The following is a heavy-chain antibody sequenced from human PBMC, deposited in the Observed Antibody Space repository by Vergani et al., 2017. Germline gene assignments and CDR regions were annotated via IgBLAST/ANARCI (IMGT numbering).Heavy chain of an antibody. CDR1: GGTFSSYA. V-gene: IGHV1-69*04. D-gene: IGHD2-8*01. CDR2: IIPILGIA. J-gene: IGHJ4*02. CDR3: ARGGYCTNGVCHSGPASY. Sequence: QVQLVQSGAEVKKPGSSVKVSCKASGGTFSSYAISWVRQAPGQGLEWMGRIIPILGIANYAQKFQGRVTITSDKSTSTAYMELRSLRSDDTAVYYCARGGYCTNGVCHSGPASYWGQGTLVTVSS.